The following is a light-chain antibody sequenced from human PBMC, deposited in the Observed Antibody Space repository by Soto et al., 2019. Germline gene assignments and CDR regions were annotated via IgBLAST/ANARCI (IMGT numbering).Light chain of an antibody. CDR2: ATS. CDR1: QSVGNN. V-gene: IGKV3-15*01. Sequence: EIVVTQSPATLSVSPGERATLSCRASQSVGNNFAWYQQKPGQAPRLLIFATSTRATGVPARFSGSGSGTEFPLTIRSLQSEDFAVYYWQQYGDWPLTFGGGAKVEIE. CDR3: QQYGDWPLT. J-gene: IGKJ4*01.